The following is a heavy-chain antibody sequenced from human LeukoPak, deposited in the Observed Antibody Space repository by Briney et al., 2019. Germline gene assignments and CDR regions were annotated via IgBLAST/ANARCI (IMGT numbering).Heavy chain of an antibody. V-gene: IGHV3-23*01. Sequence: PGGSLRLSCAASGFTFSSYAMSWVRQAPGKGLEWVSAISGSGGSTYYADSVKGRFTISRDNSKNTLYLQMNSLRAEDTAVYYCARGLYSSGWYLCAFDIWGQGTMVTVSS. J-gene: IGHJ3*02. D-gene: IGHD6-19*01. CDR2: ISGSGGST. CDR1: GFTFSSYA. CDR3: ARGLYSSGWYLCAFDI.